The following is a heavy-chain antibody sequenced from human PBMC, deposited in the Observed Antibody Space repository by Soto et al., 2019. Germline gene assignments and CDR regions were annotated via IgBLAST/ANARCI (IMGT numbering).Heavy chain of an antibody. CDR2: ISGSGGST. J-gene: IGHJ3*02. CDR3: AKIPHSSSWYLDAFDI. CDR1: GFTFSSYA. V-gene: IGHV3-23*01. Sequence: EVQLLESGGGLVQPGGSLRLSCAASGFTFSSYAMSWVRQAPGKGLEWVSAISGSGGSTYYADSVKGRFTISRDNSKNTLYLQINSLRAEDTAVYYCAKIPHSSSWYLDAFDIWGQGKMVTVSS. D-gene: IGHD6-13*01.